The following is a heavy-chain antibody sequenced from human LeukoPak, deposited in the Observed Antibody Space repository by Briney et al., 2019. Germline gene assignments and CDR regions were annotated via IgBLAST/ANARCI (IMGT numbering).Heavy chain of an antibody. D-gene: IGHD1-26*01. CDR1: GFTFGSYW. CDR3: ARDLRIVGATYFDY. V-gene: IGHV3-7*03. CDR2: IKQDGSEK. Sequence: PGGSLRLSCAASGFTFGSYWMTWVRQAPGKGLERVANIKQDGSEKYYVDSVKGRFTISRDNAKNSLYLQMNSLRAEDTAVYYCARDLRIVGATYFDYWGQGTLVTVSS. J-gene: IGHJ4*02.